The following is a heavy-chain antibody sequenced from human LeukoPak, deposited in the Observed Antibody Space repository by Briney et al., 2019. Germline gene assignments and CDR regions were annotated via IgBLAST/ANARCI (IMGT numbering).Heavy chain of an antibody. V-gene: IGHV3-9*01. D-gene: IGHD2-15*01. CDR3: VKSGGYYYMDA. CDR2: VSWNRDII. Sequence: GGSLRLSCAASGFIFHDHAMHWVRQAPGKGLEWVSSVSWNRDIIAYADSVRGRFTISRDNDQNSLYLEMTSLRVEDTALYYCVKSGGYYYMDAWGKGTTVIVSS. CDR1: GFIFHDHA. J-gene: IGHJ6*03.